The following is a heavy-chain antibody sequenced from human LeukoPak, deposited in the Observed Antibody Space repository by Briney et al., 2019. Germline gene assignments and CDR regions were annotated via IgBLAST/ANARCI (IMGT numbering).Heavy chain of an antibody. CDR2: IYYSGST. CDR3: ARPGNIAAAGFDY. CDR1: GGSISSSSYY. V-gene: IGHV4-39*01. D-gene: IGHD6-13*01. J-gene: IGHJ4*02. Sequence: SETLSLTCTVSGGSISSSSYYWGWIRQPPGKGLEWIGSIYYSGSTYYNPSLKSRVIISVDTSKNQFSLKLSSVTAADTAVYYCARPGNIAAAGFDYWGQGTLVTVSS.